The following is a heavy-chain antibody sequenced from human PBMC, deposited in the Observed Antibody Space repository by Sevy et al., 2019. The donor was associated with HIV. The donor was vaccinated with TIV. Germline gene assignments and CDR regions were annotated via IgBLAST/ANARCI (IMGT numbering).Heavy chain of an antibody. CDR2: ISYDGTKK. CDR1: GFVFSDFS. V-gene: IGHV3-30*04. Sequence: GGSLRLSCAASGFVFSDFSMHWVRQAPGKGLEWVAAISYDGTKKYYSDSVEGRFTISRDNSKNTLFLQMNSLRPEDTAVFYCARQNGDYDFAFDYWGQGTLVTVSS. D-gene: IGHD5-12*01. CDR3: ARQNGDYDFAFDY. J-gene: IGHJ4*02.